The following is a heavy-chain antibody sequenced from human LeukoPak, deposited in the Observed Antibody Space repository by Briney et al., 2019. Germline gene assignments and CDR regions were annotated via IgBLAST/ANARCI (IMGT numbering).Heavy chain of an antibody. CDR1: GGTFSSYA. Sequence: ASVKVSCKASGGTFSSYATSWVRQAPGQGLEWMGEIIPIFGTANYTQKFQGRVTITADKSTSTAYMELSSLRSEDTDVYYCARAVAATSSYYYYYMDVWGKGTTVTVSS. D-gene: IGHD2-15*01. V-gene: IGHV1-69*06. CDR3: ARAVAATSSYYYYYMDV. J-gene: IGHJ6*03. CDR2: IIPIFGTA.